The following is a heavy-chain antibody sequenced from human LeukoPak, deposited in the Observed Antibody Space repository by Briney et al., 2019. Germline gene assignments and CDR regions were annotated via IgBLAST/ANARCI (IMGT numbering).Heavy chain of an antibody. J-gene: IGHJ4*02. CDR3: ARRRPYYFDY. CDR1: GYSFNNYW. Sequence: PGESLKISCKGSGYSFNNYWIGWVRQMPGKGLEWMGIIYPGDSDITYSPSFQGQVTISADTSISTAYLQWSSLKASDTATYYCARRRPYYFDYWGQGSLVTVSS. CDR2: IYPGDSDI. V-gene: IGHV5-51*01.